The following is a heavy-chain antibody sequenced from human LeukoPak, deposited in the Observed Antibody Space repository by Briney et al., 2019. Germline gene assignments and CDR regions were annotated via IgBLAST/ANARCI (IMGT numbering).Heavy chain of an antibody. CDR3: ARSNDYYLLTWAFDI. CDR2: INPNSGGT. V-gene: IGHV1-2*02. Sequence: EASVKVSCKASGYTFTGYYMHWVRQAPGQGLEWMGWINPNSGGTNYAQKFQGRVTMTRDTSISTAYMELSGLRSDDTAVYYCARSNDYYLLTWAFDIWGQGTMVTVSS. CDR1: GYTFTGYY. D-gene: IGHD2/OR15-2a*01. J-gene: IGHJ3*02.